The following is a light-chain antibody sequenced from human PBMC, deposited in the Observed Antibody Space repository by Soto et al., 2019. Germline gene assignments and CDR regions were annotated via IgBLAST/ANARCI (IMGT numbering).Light chain of an antibody. CDR2: DDS. J-gene: IGLJ1*01. CDR1: NIGRKS. Sequence: SYELTQPPSVSVAPGQTAKIICGGNNIGRKSVHWYQQKPGQAPVVVVYDDSERPSGIPERFSGSNSGNTATLTISRVEAGDEADYYCQVRDSSSDQYVFGTGTKVTVL. V-gene: IGLV3-21*02. CDR3: QVRDSSSDQYV.